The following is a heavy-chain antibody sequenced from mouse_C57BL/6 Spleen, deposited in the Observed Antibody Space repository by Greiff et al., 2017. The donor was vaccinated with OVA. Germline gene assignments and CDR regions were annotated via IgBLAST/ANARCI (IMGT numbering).Heavy chain of an antibody. CDR1: GYTFTSYW. D-gene: IGHD1-1*01. V-gene: IGHV1-64*01. CDR3: ARKTVVATDAMDY. Sequence: VQLQQPGAELVKPGASVKLSCKASGYTFTSYWMHWVKQRPGQGLEWIGMIHPNSGSTNYNEKFKSKATLTVDKSSSTAYMQLSSLTSEDSAVYDCARKTVVATDAMDYWGQGTSVTVSS. CDR2: IHPNSGST. J-gene: IGHJ4*01.